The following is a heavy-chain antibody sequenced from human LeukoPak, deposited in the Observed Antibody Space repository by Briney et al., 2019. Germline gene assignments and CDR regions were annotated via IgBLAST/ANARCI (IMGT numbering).Heavy chain of an antibody. CDR2: ISGSSGRT. Sequence: GGSLRLSCAASGFTFSSYAMNWVRQAPGKGLEWVSAISGSSGRTYYADFVKGRFTIYRDNSKNTLYLQMNSLRAGDTAIYFCAKPARTDYTDYWGQGTLVTVSS. D-gene: IGHD1-14*01. CDR3: AKPARTDYTDY. CDR1: GFTFSSYA. V-gene: IGHV3-23*01. J-gene: IGHJ4*02.